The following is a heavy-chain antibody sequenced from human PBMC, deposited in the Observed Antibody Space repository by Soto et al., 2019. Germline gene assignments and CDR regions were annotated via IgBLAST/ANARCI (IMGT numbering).Heavy chain of an antibody. Sequence: LRLSCVASGLTFGSRAMTWVRQAPGEGLQWVSTITDTGGDAKYADSVRGRFVISRDNSRKTLYLQMTSLTAEDSAMYYCARGSTDSYPGSRIFDFWGRGTLVTVSS. V-gene: IGHV3-23*01. J-gene: IGHJ4*02. CDR2: ITDTGGDA. D-gene: IGHD3-10*01. CDR3: ARGSTDSYPGSRIFDF. CDR1: GLTFGSRA.